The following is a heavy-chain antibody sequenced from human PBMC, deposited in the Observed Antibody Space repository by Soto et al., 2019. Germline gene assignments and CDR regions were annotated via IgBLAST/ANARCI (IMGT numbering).Heavy chain of an antibody. J-gene: IGHJ4*02. CDR2: FNPNSGDT. V-gene: IGHV1-2*02. CDR3: AREASAVISLDY. D-gene: IGHD6-19*01. Sequence: APVKVSCKASGYTFTAYSMHWVRQAPGQGLEWVGWFNPNSGDTIYAQKFQGRVTLTRDTSIGTAYMELYSLTSDDTAVYYCAREASAVISLDYWGQGTLVTVSS. CDR1: GYTFTAYS.